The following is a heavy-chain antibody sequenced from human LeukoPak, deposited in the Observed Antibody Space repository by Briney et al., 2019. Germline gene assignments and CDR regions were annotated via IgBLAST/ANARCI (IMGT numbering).Heavy chain of an antibody. Sequence: SETLSLTCAVYGGSFSGYYWSWIRQPPGKGLEWIGEINHSGSTNYNPSLKSRVTISVDTSKNQFSLKLSSVTAEDTAVYYCASPKAVAAAGRGFDYWGQGTLVSVSS. CDR3: ASPKAVAAAGRGFDY. J-gene: IGHJ4*02. CDR1: GGSFSGYY. V-gene: IGHV4-34*01. CDR2: INHSGST. D-gene: IGHD6-13*01.